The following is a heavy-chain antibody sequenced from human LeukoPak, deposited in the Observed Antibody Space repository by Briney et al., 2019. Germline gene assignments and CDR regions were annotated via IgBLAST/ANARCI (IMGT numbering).Heavy chain of an antibody. CDR3: ARGAPLICDWFDP. Sequence: KTSETLSLTCAVYGGSFSGYYWSWIRQPPGKGLEWIGEINHSGSTNYNPSLKSRVTISVDTSKNQFSLNLNSVTAADTAVYYCARGAPLICDWFDPWGQGTLVTVSS. V-gene: IGHV4-34*01. CDR2: INHSGST. CDR1: GGSFSGYY. J-gene: IGHJ5*02. D-gene: IGHD2-15*01.